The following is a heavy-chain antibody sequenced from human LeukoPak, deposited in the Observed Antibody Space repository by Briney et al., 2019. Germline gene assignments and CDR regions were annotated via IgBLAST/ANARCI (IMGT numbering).Heavy chain of an antibody. D-gene: IGHD4-11*01. J-gene: IGHJ4*02. CDR3: TTTTPIDY. V-gene: IGHV3-15*01. CDR2: IKSKTDGGTT. CDR1: GFIFSNAW. Sequence: PGGSLRLSCAASGFIFSNAWISWVRQAPGKGLEWVGHIKSKTDGGTTDYAAPVKGRFTISRDDSKNTLYLQMNSLKTEDTAVYYCTTTTPIDYWGQGTLVTVSS.